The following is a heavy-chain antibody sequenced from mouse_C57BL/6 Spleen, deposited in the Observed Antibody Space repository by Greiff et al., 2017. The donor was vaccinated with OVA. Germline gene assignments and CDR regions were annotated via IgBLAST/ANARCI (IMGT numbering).Heavy chain of an antibody. Sequence: EVKLVESGGGLVKPGGSLKLSCAASGFTFSSYAMSWVRQTPEKRLEWVATISDGGSYTYYPDNVKGRFTIYRDNAKNNLYLQMSHLKSEDTAMYYCARDRGYFDYWGQGTTLTVSS. CDR1: GFTFSSYA. J-gene: IGHJ2*01. V-gene: IGHV5-4*01. CDR2: ISDGGSYT. CDR3: ARDRGYFDY.